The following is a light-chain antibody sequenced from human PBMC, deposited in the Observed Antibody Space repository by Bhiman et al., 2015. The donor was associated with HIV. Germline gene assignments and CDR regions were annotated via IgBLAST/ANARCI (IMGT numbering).Light chain of an antibody. J-gene: IGLJ1*01. Sequence: QSALTQPASVSGSPGQSITISCTGSSSDVGAYNYVSWYQQHPGKAPKLMISLVSQRPSGVSHRFSGSKSAASASLAITGLQIEDEADYYCQSYDSTLSASVFGTGTMVTAL. CDR3: QSYDSTLSASV. CDR2: LVS. CDR1: SSDVGAYNY. V-gene: IGLV2-14*03.